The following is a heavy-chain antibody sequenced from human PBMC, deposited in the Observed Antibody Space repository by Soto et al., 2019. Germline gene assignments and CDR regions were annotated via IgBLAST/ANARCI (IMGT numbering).Heavy chain of an antibody. Sequence: PGGSLRLSCAASGFTFSSYAMSWVRQAPGKGLEWVSAISGSGGSTYYADSVKGRFTISRDNSKNTLYLQMNSLRAEDTAVYYCAKEGSYSSSPPSDWFDPWGQGTLVTVSS. CDR2: ISGSGGST. J-gene: IGHJ5*02. V-gene: IGHV3-23*01. D-gene: IGHD3-10*01. CDR3: AKEGSYSSSPPSDWFDP. CDR1: GFTFSSYA.